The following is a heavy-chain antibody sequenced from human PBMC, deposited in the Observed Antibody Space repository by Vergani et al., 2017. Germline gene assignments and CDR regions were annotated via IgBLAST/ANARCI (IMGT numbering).Heavy chain of an antibody. Sequence: VQLVESGGGLVKPGGSLRLSCAASGFTFSSYGMHWVRQAPGKGLEWVAVISYDGSNKYYADSVKGRFTISRDNSKNTLYLQMNSLRAEDTAVYYCAKALRTRSSWLNYYYGMDVWGQGTTVTVSS. D-gene: IGHD6-13*01. CDR3: AKALRTRSSWLNYYYGMDV. J-gene: IGHJ6*02. CDR1: GFTFSSYG. CDR2: ISYDGSNK. V-gene: IGHV3-30*18.